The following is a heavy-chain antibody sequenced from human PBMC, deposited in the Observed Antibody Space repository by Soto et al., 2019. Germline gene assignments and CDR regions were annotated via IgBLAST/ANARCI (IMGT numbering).Heavy chain of an antibody. CDR2: IYYSGST. V-gene: IGHV4-59*01. D-gene: IGHD6-13*01. CDR3: ARAAWYHLTEY. J-gene: IGHJ4*02. CDR1: GGSISSYY. Sequence: QVQLQESGPGLVKPSETLSLTCTVSGGSISSYYWSWIRQPPGKGLEWIGYIYYSGSTNYNPSLKSRVTVAVDTSKNHFSLKLSSVTAAVTAVYYCARAAWYHLTEYWGQGTLVTVSS.